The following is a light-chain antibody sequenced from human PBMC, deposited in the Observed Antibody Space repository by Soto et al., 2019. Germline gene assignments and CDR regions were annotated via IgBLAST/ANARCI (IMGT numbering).Light chain of an antibody. CDR2: AAS. V-gene: IGKV1-39*01. CDR3: QQSYSTPYT. Sequence: DIQMTQSPSSLSASVGDRVTMTCRASQSISSYLKWYEQKPGKVPKLLIHAASSLQSGVPSRFSGSGSGTDFTLTISSLQPEDFATYYCQQSYSTPYTFGQGTKLEIK. CDR1: QSISSY. J-gene: IGKJ2*01.